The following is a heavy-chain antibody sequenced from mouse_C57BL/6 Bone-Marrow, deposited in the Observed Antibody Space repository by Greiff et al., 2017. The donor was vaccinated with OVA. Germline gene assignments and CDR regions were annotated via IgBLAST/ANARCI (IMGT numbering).Heavy chain of an antibody. CDR3: ARGFAY. CDR2: ISDGGSYT. CDR1: GFTFSSYA. V-gene: IGHV5-4*03. J-gene: IGHJ3*01. Sequence: EVKLVESGGGLVKPGGSLKLSCAASGFTFSSYAMSWVRQTPEQRLEWVATISDGGSYTYYPDNVKGRFTISRDNAKNNRYLHMGHLKSEDTAMYYCARGFAYWGQGTLVTVSA.